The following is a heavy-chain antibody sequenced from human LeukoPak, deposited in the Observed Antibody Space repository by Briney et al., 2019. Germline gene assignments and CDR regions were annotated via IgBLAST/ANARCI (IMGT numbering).Heavy chain of an antibody. CDR2: ISYSGTSI. Sequence: PGGSLRLSCAGSGFTFSSYEMHWVRQAPGKGLEWVSYISYSGTSIYYASSVKGRFTLSRDTAKNSLYLQMNSLRAEDTAVYYCARGSSCTKCFTPRWMDVWGKGTTVTVSS. D-gene: IGHD2-2*02. J-gene: IGHJ6*04. CDR1: GFTFSSYE. V-gene: IGHV3-48*03. CDR3: ARGSSCTKCFTPRWMDV.